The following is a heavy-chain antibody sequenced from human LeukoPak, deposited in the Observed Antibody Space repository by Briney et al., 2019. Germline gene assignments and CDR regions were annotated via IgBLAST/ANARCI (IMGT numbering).Heavy chain of an antibody. CDR2: ISYDGSKK. CDR1: GFTFRSYA. Sequence: GGSLRLSCAASGFTFRSYAMHWVRQAPGKGLEWVAVISYDGSKKYYADSVKGRFTISRDNSKNTLYLQMDSLRAEDTAVYYCAKDFRWLPSDWGQGTMVTVSS. V-gene: IGHV3-30*04. D-gene: IGHD6-19*01. J-gene: IGHJ3*01. CDR3: AKDFRWLPSD.